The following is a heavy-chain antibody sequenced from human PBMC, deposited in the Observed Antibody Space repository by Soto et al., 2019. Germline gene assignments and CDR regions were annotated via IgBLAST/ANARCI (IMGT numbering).Heavy chain of an antibody. Sequence: GGSLRLSCAATGFIFRSYGIHWVRQAPGKGLEWVAVISHDGSNAYYADAVNGRFTISRDNARNTVYLQMNSLRGEDTAVYYCAKQGIEVAGTDYFDSWGQGTLVTVSS. CDR3: AKQGIEVAGTDYFDS. CDR2: ISHDGSNA. CDR1: GFIFRSYG. J-gene: IGHJ4*02. V-gene: IGHV3-30*18. D-gene: IGHD6-19*01.